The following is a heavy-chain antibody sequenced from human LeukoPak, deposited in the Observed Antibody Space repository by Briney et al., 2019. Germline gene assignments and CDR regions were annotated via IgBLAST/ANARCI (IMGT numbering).Heavy chain of an antibody. D-gene: IGHD6-19*01. CDR2: IYYSGST. J-gene: IGHJ5*02. CDR3: ARYSSGLGWFDP. CDR1: GGSISSSSYY. V-gene: IGHV4-39*01. Sequence: PSETLSLTCTVSGGSISSSSYYWGWIRQPPGKGLEWIGSIYYSGSTYCNPSLKSRVTISVDTSKNQFSLKLSSVTAADTAVYYCARYSSGLGWFDPWGQGTLVTVSS.